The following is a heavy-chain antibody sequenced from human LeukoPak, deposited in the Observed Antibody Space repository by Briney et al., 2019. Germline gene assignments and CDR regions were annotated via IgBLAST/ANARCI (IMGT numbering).Heavy chain of an antibody. CDR2: IRYDGSNK. V-gene: IGHV3-30*02. D-gene: IGHD3-22*01. Sequence: PGGSLRLSCAASGFTFSSYGMHWVRQAPGKGLEWVAFIRYDGSNKYYADSVKGRFSISRDNSENILYLQMNRLRVEDTALYYCARDPRYDTSGYYSDHDAFDIWGQGTMVTVSS. J-gene: IGHJ3*02. CDR1: GFTFSSYG. CDR3: ARDPRYDTSGYYSDHDAFDI.